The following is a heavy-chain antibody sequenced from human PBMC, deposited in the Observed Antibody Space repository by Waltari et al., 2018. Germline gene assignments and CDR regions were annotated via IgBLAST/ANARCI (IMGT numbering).Heavy chain of an antibody. Sequence: EVQLVESGGGLVQPGGSLRLSCAASGFTFSHSWMYWVRQSPGKGLVWVSRMSMDGSIVNYADSVKGRFTISRDNAKSTLFLQMNSLRVDDTALYYCVTTGVAGFYWGQGTRVTVSS. V-gene: IGHV3-74*01. CDR3: VTTGVAGFY. D-gene: IGHD6-19*01. CDR2: MSMDGSIV. CDR1: GFTFSHSW. J-gene: IGHJ4*02.